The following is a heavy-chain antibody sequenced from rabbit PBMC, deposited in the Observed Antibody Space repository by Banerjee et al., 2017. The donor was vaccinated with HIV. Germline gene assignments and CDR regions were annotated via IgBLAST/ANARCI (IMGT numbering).Heavy chain of an antibody. CDR3: ARNYDL. Sequence: QQLEESGGDLVKPGASLTLTCTASGFSFSSSYYMCWVRQAPGKGLEWIACIYAGSSGTTYYASWAKGRFTISKTSSTTVTLQMTSLTAADTATYFCARNYDLWGPGTLVTVS. J-gene: IGHJ4*01. CDR2: IYAGSSGTT. V-gene: IGHV1S40*01. CDR1: GFSFSSSYY. D-gene: IGHD2-1*01.